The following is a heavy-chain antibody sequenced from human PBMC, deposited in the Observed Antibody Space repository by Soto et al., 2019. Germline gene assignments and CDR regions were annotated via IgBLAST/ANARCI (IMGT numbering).Heavy chain of an antibody. J-gene: IGHJ1*01. Sequence: DVQLVESGGDLVQPGGSLRLSCAASGLTFSTFVMKWVRQAPGKGLEWVAYISSSTTTKYYAVSVKGRFTVSRDNAKNSLYRQLNSLRADYTALYYCAIGKGAEYFQHWGQGALVTVSS. CDR1: GLTFSTFV. CDR3: AIGKGAEYFQH. CDR2: ISSSTTTK. D-gene: IGHD1-26*01. V-gene: IGHV3-48*01.